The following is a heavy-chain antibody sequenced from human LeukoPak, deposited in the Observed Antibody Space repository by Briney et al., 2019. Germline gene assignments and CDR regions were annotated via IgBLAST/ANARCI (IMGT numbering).Heavy chain of an antibody. J-gene: IGHJ4*02. Sequence: GGSLRLSCAASGFTFASCAMSWARQAPGKRLEWVSSISSSGGSTYYADSVKGRFTISRDNSKNTLYLQVNSLRAEDTAVYYCAKSLAAARDYWGQGTLVTVSS. V-gene: IGHV3-23*01. CDR3: AKSLAAARDY. CDR2: ISSSGGST. CDR1: GFTFASCA. D-gene: IGHD6-13*01.